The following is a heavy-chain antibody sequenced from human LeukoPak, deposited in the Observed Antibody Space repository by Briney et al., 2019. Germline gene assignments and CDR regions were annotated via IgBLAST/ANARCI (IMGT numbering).Heavy chain of an antibody. J-gene: IGHJ3*02. CDR3: ARDASGTMGRGAFDI. CDR2: IYHSGST. CDR1: GGSISSSNW. Sequence: SETLSLTCAVSGGSISSSNWWSWVRQPPGKGLEWIGEIYHSGSTNYNPSVKSRVTIPVDKSKNQFSLKLSSVTAADTAVYYCARDASGTMGRGAFDIWGQGKMVTVSS. D-gene: IGHD3-10*01. V-gene: IGHV4-4*02.